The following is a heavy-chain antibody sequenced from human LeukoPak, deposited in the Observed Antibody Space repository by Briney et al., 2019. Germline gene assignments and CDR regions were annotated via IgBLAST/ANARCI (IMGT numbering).Heavy chain of an antibody. V-gene: IGHV4-39*01. CDR1: GGSISSSSYY. J-gene: IGHJ5*02. CDR2: IYYSGST. CDR3: ARLGPYSNYDNNWFDP. D-gene: IGHD4-4*01. Sequence: SETLSLTCTVSGGSISSSSYYWGWIRQPPGKGLEWIGSIYYSGSTYYSPSLKSRVTISVDTSKNQFSLKLSSVTAADTAVYCCARLGPYSNYDNNWFDPWGQGTLVTVSS.